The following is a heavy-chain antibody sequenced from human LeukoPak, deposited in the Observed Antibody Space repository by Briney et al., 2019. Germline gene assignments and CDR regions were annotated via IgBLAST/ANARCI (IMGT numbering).Heavy chain of an antibody. CDR1: GLPFSSYG. CDR3: AKEGDYCGCGSHRDAFDK. Sequence: GGPVTLSCAPWGLPFSSYGMHGLRKAAGRGGEGVSFFWDVWLNKHYAHSVKGRLHISRHNSKNTLYLQKNSLSPENTALYYCAKEGDYCGCGSHRDAFDKWGQRAMVTVFS. D-gene: IGHD3-10*01. V-gene: IGHV3-30*02. J-gene: IGHJ3*02. CDR2: FWDVWLNK.